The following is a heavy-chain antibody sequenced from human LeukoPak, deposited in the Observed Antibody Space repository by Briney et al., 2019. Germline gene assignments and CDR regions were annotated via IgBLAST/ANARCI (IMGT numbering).Heavy chain of an antibody. V-gene: IGHV1-69*05. CDR3: ARDLEGHCGGDCPFDY. Sequence: GASVKVSCKASGGTFSSYAISWVRQAPGQGLEWMGRIIPIFGTANYAQKFQGRVTITTDESTSTAYMELSSLRSEDTAVYYCARDLEGHCGGDCPFDYWGQGTPVTVSS. J-gene: IGHJ4*02. CDR1: GGTFSSYA. D-gene: IGHD2-21*02. CDR2: IIPIFGTA.